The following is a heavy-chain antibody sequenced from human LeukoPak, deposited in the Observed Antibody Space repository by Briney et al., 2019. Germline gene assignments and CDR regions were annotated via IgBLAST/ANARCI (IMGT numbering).Heavy chain of an antibody. CDR1: GFTFSNYA. J-gene: IGHJ4*02. V-gene: IGHV3-64D*06. CDR2: INTNGRST. CDR3: VKSSTTDRQYYFDY. D-gene: IGHD1-14*01. Sequence: GGSLRLSCSASGFTFSNYAMHWVRQAPGKGLEYVSAINTNGRSTYYADSVKGKFTISRDNSNNTLYLHMSSLRAEDTAVYYCVKSSTTDRQYYFDYWGQGTLVTVSS.